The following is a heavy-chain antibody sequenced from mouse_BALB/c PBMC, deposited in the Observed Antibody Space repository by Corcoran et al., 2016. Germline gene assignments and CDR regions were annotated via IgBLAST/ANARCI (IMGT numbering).Heavy chain of an antibody. V-gene: IGHV14-3*02. CDR2: IDPANGNT. J-gene: IGHJ1*01. Sequence: EVQLQQSGAELVKPGASVKLSCTASGFNIKDTYMHWVKQRPEQGLEWIGRIDPANGNTKYDPKFQGKATITADKYSNTAYLQLSSLTSEDTAVYYCARWDWYFDVWGAGTTVTVSS. CDR3: ARWDWYFDV. CDR1: GFNIKDTY.